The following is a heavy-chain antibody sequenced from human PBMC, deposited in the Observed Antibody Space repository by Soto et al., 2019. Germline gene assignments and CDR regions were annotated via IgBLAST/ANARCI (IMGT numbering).Heavy chain of an antibody. CDR2: IIYSGTT. Sequence: SVTLSRTCPLLRPSISCIPCYWASICQPPGKGLEWIASIIYSGTTFYNPSLKSRVTLSVDTSKNQFALKLSSVTAAETAVYYCARHGITGSYYDAFDIWGQGT. CDR3: ARHGITGSYYDAFDI. CDR1: RPSISCIPCY. J-gene: IGHJ3*02. V-gene: IGHV4-39*01. D-gene: IGHD1-26*01.